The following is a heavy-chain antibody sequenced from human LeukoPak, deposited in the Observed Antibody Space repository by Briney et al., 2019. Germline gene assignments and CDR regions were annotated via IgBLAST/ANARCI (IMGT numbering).Heavy chain of an antibody. CDR1: GFTFSSYW. Sequence: GGSLRLSCAASGFTFSSYWMSWVRQAPGKGLEWVANIKQDGSEKYYVDSVKGRFTISRGNAKNSLYLQMNSLRAEDTAVYYCARDRIYYDSSGLNDYWGQGTLVTVSS. CDR2: IKQDGSEK. V-gene: IGHV3-7*01. CDR3: ARDRIYYDSSGLNDY. J-gene: IGHJ4*02. D-gene: IGHD3-22*01.